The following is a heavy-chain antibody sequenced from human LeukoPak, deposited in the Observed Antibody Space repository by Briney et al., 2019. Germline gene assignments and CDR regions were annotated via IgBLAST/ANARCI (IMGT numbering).Heavy chain of an antibody. V-gene: IGHV1-2*02. D-gene: IGHD2-15*01. CDR1: GYTFTDYY. Sequence: ASVKVSCKPSGYTFTDYYIHWVRQAPGQGLEWMGWVNPNTGGTNYAQKFQDRVTMSRDTSISTAYMELSRLRSDDTAVYYCATFDCSGADCYHYWGQGTLVTASS. CDR3: ATFDCSGADCYHY. CDR2: VNPNTGGT. J-gene: IGHJ4*02.